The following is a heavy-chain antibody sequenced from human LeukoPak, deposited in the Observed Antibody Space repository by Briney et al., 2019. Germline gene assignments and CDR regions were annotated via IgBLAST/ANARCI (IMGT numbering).Heavy chain of an antibody. CDR1: GFTFSSYA. V-gene: IGHV3-64D*09. Sequence: GGSLRLSCSTSGFTFSSYAMHWVRQAPGKGLEYVSGISSNGDNTNYADSGKGRFTISRDNSKNTLYLQMSSLRPEDTAVYYCVKLTSRLSQTSDYWGQGTLVTVPS. CDR3: VKLTSRLSQTSDY. D-gene: IGHD2-2*01. CDR2: ISSNGDNT. J-gene: IGHJ4*02.